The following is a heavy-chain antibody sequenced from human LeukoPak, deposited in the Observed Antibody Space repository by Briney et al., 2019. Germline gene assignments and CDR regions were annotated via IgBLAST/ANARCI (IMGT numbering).Heavy chain of an antibody. CDR1: GGSFSGYY. V-gene: IGHV4-34*03. D-gene: IGHD1-26*01. CDR3: SGSYLYSYYYYMDV. CDR2: INHSGST. Sequence: PSETLSLTCAVYGGSFSGYYWSWIRQPPGKGLEWIGEINHSGSTNYNPSLKSRVTISVDTSKNQFSLKLSSVTAADTAVYYCSGSYLYSYYYYMDVWGKGTTVTISS. J-gene: IGHJ6*03.